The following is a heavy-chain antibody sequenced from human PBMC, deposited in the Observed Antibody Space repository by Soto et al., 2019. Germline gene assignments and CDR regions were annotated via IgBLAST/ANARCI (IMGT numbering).Heavy chain of an antibody. D-gene: IGHD4-17*01. Sequence: EVQLVESGGGLVKPGGSLRLSCAASGSTFSIAWMSCVRQAPGEGLEWVGRIYSKTDGGTTDYAAPVKGRFTISRDDSHNTLWLQMNSLKIEDTAVYYCTVYGGNGAFDSWGQGTLVTVSS. CDR1: GSTFSIAW. CDR3: TVYGGNGAFDS. J-gene: IGHJ4*02. CDR2: IYSKTDGGTT. V-gene: IGHV3-15*01.